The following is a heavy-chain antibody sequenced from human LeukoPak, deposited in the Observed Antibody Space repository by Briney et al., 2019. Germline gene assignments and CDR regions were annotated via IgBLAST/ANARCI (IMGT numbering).Heavy chain of an antibody. Sequence: ASVKVSCKASGYTFTSYGISWVRQAPGQGLEWMGWISAYNGNTNYAQKLQGRVTMTTDTSTSTAYMELRSLRPDDTAVYYCARMGYDSSGYRWGYYYYGMDVWGQGTTVTVSS. CDR1: GYTFTSYG. J-gene: IGHJ6*02. CDR2: ISAYNGNT. CDR3: ARMGYDSSGYRWGYYYYGMDV. V-gene: IGHV1-18*01. D-gene: IGHD3-22*01.